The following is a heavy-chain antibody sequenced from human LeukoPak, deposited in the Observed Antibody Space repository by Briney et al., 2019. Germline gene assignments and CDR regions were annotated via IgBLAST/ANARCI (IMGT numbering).Heavy chain of an antibody. V-gene: IGHV3-30-3*01. D-gene: IGHD2-8*02. CDR2: ISYDGSGK. Sequence: GGSLRLSCAASGFTFSSYAMHWVRQAPGKGLEWVAVISYDGSGKSYADSVKDRFTISRDNSKNTLSLQMNRLRIEDTAVYFCARGTGYYYYYDAMDVWGQGSTVTVSS. CDR1: GFTFSSYA. J-gene: IGHJ6*02. CDR3: ARGTGYYYYYDAMDV.